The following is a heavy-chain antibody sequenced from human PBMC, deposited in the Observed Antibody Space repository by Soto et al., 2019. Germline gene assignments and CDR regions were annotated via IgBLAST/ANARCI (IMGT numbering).Heavy chain of an antibody. V-gene: IGHV1-69*01. D-gene: IGHD3-10*02. Sequence: QVQLVQSGAEVKKPGSSVKVSCKASGGTFSSYAISWVRQAPGQGLEWMGGIIPIFGTANYAQKFQGRVTITADESTSTAYMELSSLRSEDTAVYYCARAHATTNYDRAQYYFDYWGQGTLVTVSS. CDR3: ARAHATTNYDRAQYYFDY. CDR1: GGTFSSYA. J-gene: IGHJ4*02. CDR2: IIPIFGTA.